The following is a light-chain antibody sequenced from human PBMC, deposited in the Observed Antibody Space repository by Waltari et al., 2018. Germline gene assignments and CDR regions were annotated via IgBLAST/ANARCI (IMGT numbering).Light chain of an antibody. CDR3: QHRSNWPLT. V-gene: IGKV3-11*01. CDR1: QSVSSN. Sequence: EIVLTQSPATLSLSPGERATLSCRASQSVSSNLAWDQQKPGQAPRHLIYDASNRATGIPARFSGSGSGTDFTLAISSLEPEDFALYYCQHRSNWPLTFGGGTKVEIK. CDR2: DAS. J-gene: IGKJ4*01.